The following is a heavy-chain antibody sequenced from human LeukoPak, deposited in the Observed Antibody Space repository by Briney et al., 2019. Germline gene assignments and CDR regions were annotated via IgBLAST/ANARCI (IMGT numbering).Heavy chain of an antibody. CDR3: AREESSSSGYYFDY. Sequence: PGGSLRLSCAASGFTFSSYSRNGVRQAPGKGLDGVSSISSSSSYIYYADSVKGRFTISRDNAKNSLYLQMNSLRAEDTAVYYCAREESSSSGYYFDYWGQGTLVTVSS. D-gene: IGHD6-6*01. J-gene: IGHJ4*02. CDR1: GFTFSSYS. V-gene: IGHV3-21*01. CDR2: ISSSSSYI.